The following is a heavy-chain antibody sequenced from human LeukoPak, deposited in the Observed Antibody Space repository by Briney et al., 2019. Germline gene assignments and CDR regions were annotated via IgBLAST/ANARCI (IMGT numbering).Heavy chain of an antibody. Sequence: ASVKVSCKVSGYTLTDLSMHWVRQAPGKGLEWMGGFDPEDAETIYAQNFQGRVTMTEDTSTDTAYMVLRSLRSEDTAVYYCATAPRLSGWDFDYWGQGTLVTVSS. CDR1: GYTLTDLS. V-gene: IGHV1-24*01. J-gene: IGHJ4*02. CDR2: FDPEDAET. D-gene: IGHD6-19*01. CDR3: ATAPRLSGWDFDY.